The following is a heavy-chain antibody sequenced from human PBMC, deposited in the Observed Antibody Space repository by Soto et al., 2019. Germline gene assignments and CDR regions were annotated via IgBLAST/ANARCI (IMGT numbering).Heavy chain of an antibody. J-gene: IGHJ6*02. CDR2: IWYDGSKK. D-gene: IGHD2-21*02. CDR3: ARGEHSVVVTSNLYYSGLDV. CDR1: GLNFNNYG. V-gene: IGHV3-33*01. Sequence: QPGGSLRLSCAASGLNFNNYGMHWVRQAPGKGLEWVAFIWYDGSKKYYADSVKGRFTISRDNSKNTLYLQMSSLRAEDTSVYYCARGEHSVVVTSNLYYSGLDVWGQGTTVTVSS.